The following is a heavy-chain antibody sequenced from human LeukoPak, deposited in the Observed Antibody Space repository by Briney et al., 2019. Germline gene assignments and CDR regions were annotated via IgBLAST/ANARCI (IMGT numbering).Heavy chain of an antibody. Sequence: GRSLRLSCAASGFTFSSYEMNWVRQAPGKGLEWVSYISSSGSTIYYADSVKGRFTISRDNAKNSLYLQMNSLRAEDTAVYYCASGGMIGPHAFDIWGQGTMVTVSS. D-gene: IGHD3-22*01. V-gene: IGHV3-48*03. CDR3: ASGGMIGPHAFDI. CDR1: GFTFSSYE. CDR2: ISSSGSTI. J-gene: IGHJ3*02.